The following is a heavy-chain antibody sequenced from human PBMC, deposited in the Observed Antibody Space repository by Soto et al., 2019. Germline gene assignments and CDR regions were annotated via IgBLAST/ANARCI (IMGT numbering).Heavy chain of an antibody. CDR2: INPSGGTI. Sequence: QVQLVQSGTEVKKPGASVKVSCKASGYPFTTYYMHWVRQAPGQGLEWMGIINPSGGTISYAQKFQGRVTMTRDTSTSTLYMELSSLTSVDTAMFYCARGGERDKSDWNAPFDYWGQGTLVTVSS. J-gene: IGHJ4*02. D-gene: IGHD1-1*01. CDR1: GYPFTTYY. CDR3: ARGGERDKSDWNAPFDY. V-gene: IGHV1-46*01.